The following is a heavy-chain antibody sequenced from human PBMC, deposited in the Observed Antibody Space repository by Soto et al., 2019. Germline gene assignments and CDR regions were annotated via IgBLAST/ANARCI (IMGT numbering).Heavy chain of an antibody. CDR3: AKDMKWGGLTTIHYFDS. J-gene: IGHJ4*02. D-gene: IGHD4-17*01. CDR2: ISANGDNV. V-gene: IGHV3-9*01. Sequence: GGSLRLSYVASGFTVDDYAMHWVRQAPGKGLEWVSGISANGDNVDYADSVKGRFTVSRDNAKNSLFLQMNSLRPEDTALYYCAKDMKWGGLTTIHYFDSWGQGT. CDR1: GFTVDDYA.